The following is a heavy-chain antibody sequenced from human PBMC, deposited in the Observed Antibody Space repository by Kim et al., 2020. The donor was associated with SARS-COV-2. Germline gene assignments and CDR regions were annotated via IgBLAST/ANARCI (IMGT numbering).Heavy chain of an antibody. D-gene: IGHD5-18*01. J-gene: IGHJ3*02. CDR3: ARELPSPPLLQLWSRNAFDI. Sequence: SETLSLTCTVSGGSISSYYWSWIRQPPGKGLEWIGYIYYSGSTNYNPSLKSRVTISVDTSKNQFSLKLSSVTAADTAVYYCARELPSPPLLQLWSRNAFDIWGQGTMVTVSS. CDR1: GGSISSYY. CDR2: IYYSGST. V-gene: IGHV4-59*01.